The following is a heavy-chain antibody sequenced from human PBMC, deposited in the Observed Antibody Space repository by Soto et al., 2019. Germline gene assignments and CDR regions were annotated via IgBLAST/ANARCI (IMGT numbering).Heavy chain of an antibody. D-gene: IGHD3-10*01. V-gene: IGHV1-8*01. CDR1: GNTFTSYD. CDR3: ARGRASGSYYLLDY. Sequence: ASVMVSCKASGNTFTSYDINWVRQATGHGLEWMGWINPNSGNIGYAQKFQGRVTMTRDTAIRTAYMEVSRLRSDDTAVYYCARGRASGSYYLLDYWGQGTLVTVSS. CDR2: INPNSGNI. J-gene: IGHJ4*02.